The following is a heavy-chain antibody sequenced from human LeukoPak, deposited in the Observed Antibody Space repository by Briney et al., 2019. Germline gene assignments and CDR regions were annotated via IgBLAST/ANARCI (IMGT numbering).Heavy chain of an antibody. CDR2: MYYSGST. D-gene: IGHD5-24*01. Sequence: SETLSLTCTVSGGSITSSGYYWGWIRQTPGKGLEWIGNMYYSGSTYYNPSLKSRVTISVDTSKNQFSLELSSVTAADTAVYYCARDSVTREMATRYDYWGQGTLVTVSS. CDR3: ARDSVTREMATRYDY. V-gene: IGHV4-39*02. CDR1: GGSITSSGYY. J-gene: IGHJ4*02.